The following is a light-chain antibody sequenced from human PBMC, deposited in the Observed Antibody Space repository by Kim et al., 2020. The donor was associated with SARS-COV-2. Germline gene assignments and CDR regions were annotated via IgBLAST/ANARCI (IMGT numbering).Light chain of an antibody. CDR2: EDN. CDR3: QSYDSSNVV. Sequence: GKAVTISCTGSSGSIASNYVQWYQQHPGSAPTPVIYEDNQRPSGVPDRFSGSIDSSSNSASLTISGLKTEDEADCYCQSYDSSNVVFGGGTQLTVL. J-gene: IGLJ2*01. CDR1: SGSIASNY. V-gene: IGLV6-57*02.